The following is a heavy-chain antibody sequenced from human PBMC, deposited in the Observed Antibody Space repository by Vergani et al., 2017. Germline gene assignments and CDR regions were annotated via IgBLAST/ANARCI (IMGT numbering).Heavy chain of an antibody. CDR3: ARAFRGVIIGGNWFDP. D-gene: IGHD3-10*01. Sequence: QLQLQESGPGLVKPSETLSLTCTVSGGSISSSSYYWGWVRQPPGKGLEWIGSIYYRGSTYYNPSLKSRVTISVDTSKNQFSLKLSSVTAADTAVYYCARAFRGVIIGGNWFDPWGQGTLVTVSS. V-gene: IGHV4-39*01. CDR2: IYYRGST. CDR1: GGSISSSSYY. J-gene: IGHJ5*02.